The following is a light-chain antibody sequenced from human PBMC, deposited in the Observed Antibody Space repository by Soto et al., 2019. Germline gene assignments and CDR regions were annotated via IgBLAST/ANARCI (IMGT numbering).Light chain of an antibody. Sequence: EIVMTQSPATLSVSPGERATLSCRASQSVNIYLAWYQQKPGQAPRLLIFGASSRATGIPARFIGSGSGTEFNLTISSLQYEDFAVYFCQQYDDWLRLTFGGGTKVEIK. CDR1: QSVNIY. V-gene: IGKV3D-15*01. J-gene: IGKJ4*01. CDR3: QQYDDWLRLT. CDR2: GAS.